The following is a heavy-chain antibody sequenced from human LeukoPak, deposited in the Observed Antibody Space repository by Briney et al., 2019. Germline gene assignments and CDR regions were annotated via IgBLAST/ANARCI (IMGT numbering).Heavy chain of an antibody. CDR2: ISGSGGST. V-gene: IGHV3-23*01. J-gene: IGHJ4*02. CDR3: AKGGHRMGMVVTPPDDY. Sequence: PGGSLRLSCAVSGFTFSSYAMSWVRQAPGKGLEWVSAISGSGGSTYYADSVKGRFTISGDNSKNTLYLQMNSLRAEDTAVYYCAKGGHRMGMVVTPPDDYWGQGTLVTVSS. CDR1: GFTFSSYA. D-gene: IGHD4-23*01.